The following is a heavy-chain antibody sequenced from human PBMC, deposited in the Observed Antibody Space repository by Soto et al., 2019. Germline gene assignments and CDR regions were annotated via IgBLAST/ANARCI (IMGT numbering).Heavy chain of an antibody. J-gene: IGHJ5*02. Sequence: PSETLSLTCTVSGGSISSYYWSWIRQPPGKGLEWIGYIYYSGSTNYNPSLKSRVTISVDTSKNQISLKLSSVTAADTAVYYCARTEWGAAGTIWFDPWGQGTLVTV. CDR2: IYYSGST. CDR3: ARTEWGAAGTIWFDP. CDR1: GGSISSYY. D-gene: IGHD6-13*01. V-gene: IGHV4-59*01.